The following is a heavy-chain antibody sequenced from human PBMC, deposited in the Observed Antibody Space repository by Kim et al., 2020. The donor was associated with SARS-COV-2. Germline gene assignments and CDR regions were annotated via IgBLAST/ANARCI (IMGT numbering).Heavy chain of an antibody. J-gene: IGHJ5*02. CDR3: ARAGGSGSYKNWFDH. D-gene: IGHD3-10*01. V-gene: IGHV1-2*06. CDR1: GYTFTGYY. Sequence: ASVKVSCRASGYTFTGYYIHWVRQAPGQGLEWVGRINPNSGDTNNAQRFQGRVTMTRDTSISTAYMELSRLTSDDTAVYYCARAGGSGSYKNWFDHWGQGTLVTVSS. CDR2: INPNSGDT.